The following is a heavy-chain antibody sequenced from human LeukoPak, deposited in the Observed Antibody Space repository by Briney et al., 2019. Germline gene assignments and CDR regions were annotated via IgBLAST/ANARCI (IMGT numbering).Heavy chain of an antibody. D-gene: IGHD2-21*02. CDR2: IYHSGST. Sequence: SETLSLTCAVSGYSINIGYYWGWIRQPPGKGLEWIGSIYHSGSTYYNPSLKSRVTISVDTSKNQFSLKLSSVTAADTAVYYCATCGGDCFGAFDIWGQGTMVTVSS. J-gene: IGHJ3*02. CDR1: GYSINIGYY. CDR3: ATCGGDCFGAFDI. V-gene: IGHV4-38-2*01.